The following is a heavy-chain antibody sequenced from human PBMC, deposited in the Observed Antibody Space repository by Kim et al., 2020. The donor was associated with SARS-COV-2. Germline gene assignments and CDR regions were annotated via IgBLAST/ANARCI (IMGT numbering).Heavy chain of an antibody. J-gene: IGHJ6*02. CDR1: GFTVSSNY. CDR2: IYSGGST. CDR3: ARTRSSSRYYYYYYGMDV. V-gene: IGHV3-53*01. Sequence: GGSLRLSCAASGFTVSSNYMSWVRQAPGKGLEWVSVIYSGGSTYYADSVKGRFTISRDNSKNTLYLQMNSLRAEDTAVYYCARTRSSSRYYYYYYGMDVWGQGTTVTVSS. D-gene: IGHD6-6*01.